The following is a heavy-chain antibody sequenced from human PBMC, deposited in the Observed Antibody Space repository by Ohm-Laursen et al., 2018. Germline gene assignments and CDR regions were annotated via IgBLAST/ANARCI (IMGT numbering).Heavy chain of an antibody. CDR2: ISGSGGNT. J-gene: IGHJ6*02. V-gene: IGHV3-23*01. D-gene: IGHD6-19*01. CDR1: GFTFRNYA. CDR3: ARVPGWLDDYYYYGMDV. Sequence: SLRLSCAAPGFTFRNYAMSWVRQAPGKGLEWVSGISGSGGNTYYTDSVKGRFTISRDDSMNTVSLQMNSLRAEDTALYHCARVPGWLDDYYYYGMDVWGQGTTVTVSS.